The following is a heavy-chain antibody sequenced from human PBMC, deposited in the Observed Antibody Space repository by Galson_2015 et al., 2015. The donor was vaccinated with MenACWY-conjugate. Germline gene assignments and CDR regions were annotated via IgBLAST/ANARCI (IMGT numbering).Heavy chain of an antibody. J-gene: IGHJ4*02. CDR3: ARDLGFYCSHNDCYSPY. D-gene: IGHD2-15*01. V-gene: IGHV3-7*03. CDR2: IKQDGSEK. CDR1: GFTFNNYW. Sequence: SLRLSCAASGFTFNNYWMSWVRQVLGKGPEWVANIKQDGSEKYYVDSVRGRFTISRDNAKSSLFLQMNSLRAEDTAVYYCARDLGFYCSHNDCYSPYWGQGTLGTVS.